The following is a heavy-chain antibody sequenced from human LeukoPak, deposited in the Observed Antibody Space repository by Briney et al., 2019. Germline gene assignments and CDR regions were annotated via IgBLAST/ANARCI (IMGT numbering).Heavy chain of an antibody. CDR1: GGTFSSYA. CDR2: IIPIFGTA. J-gene: IGHJ4*02. V-gene: IGHV1-69*13. D-gene: IGHD5-18*01. Sequence: ASVKVSCKASGGTFSSYAISWVRQAPGQGLEWMAGIIPIFGTANYAQKFQGRVTITADESTSTAYMEPSSLRSEDTAVYYCARGRGYSYGNFDYWGQGTLVTVSS. CDR3: ARGRGYSYGNFDY.